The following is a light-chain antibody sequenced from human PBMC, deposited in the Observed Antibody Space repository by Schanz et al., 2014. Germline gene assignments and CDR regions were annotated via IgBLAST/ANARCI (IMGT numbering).Light chain of an antibody. Sequence: EIVLTQSPGTLSLSPGERATLSCRASQSVSSNFLAWYQQKPGQAPRLLIYGASTRATGIPERFSGSGSGTDFTLTISRLEPEDFAVYYCQQYGSSLTWTFGQGSKVEIK. CDR2: GAS. V-gene: IGKV3-20*01. CDR1: QSVSSNF. CDR3: QQYGSSLTWT. J-gene: IGKJ1*01.